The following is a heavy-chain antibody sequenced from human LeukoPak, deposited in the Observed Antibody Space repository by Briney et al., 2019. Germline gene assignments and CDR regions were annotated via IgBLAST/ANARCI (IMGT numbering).Heavy chain of an antibody. V-gene: IGHV1-2*06. J-gene: IGHJ4*02. CDR1: GYTFTGYY. CDR3: AREPFPAGEKAFDY. CDR2: INPNSGGT. Sequence: ASAKVSCKASGYTFTGYYMHWVRQAPGQGLEWMGRINPNSGGTNYAQKFQGRVTMTRDTSISTAYMELSRLRSDDTAVYYCAREPFPAGEKAFDYWGQGTLVTVSS. D-gene: IGHD6-19*01.